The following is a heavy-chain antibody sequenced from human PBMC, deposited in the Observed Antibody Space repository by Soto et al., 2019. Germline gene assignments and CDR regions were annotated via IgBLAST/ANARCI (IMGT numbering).Heavy chain of an antibody. CDR2: IYYSGST. Sequence: SETLSLTCTVSGGSISSGDYYWSWIRQPPGKGLEWIGYIYYSGSTYYNPSLKSRVTISVDTSKNQFSLKLSSVTAADTAGYYCARDTVTKNWFDPWGQGTLVTVSS. CDR3: ARDTVTKNWFDP. CDR1: GGSISSGDYY. V-gene: IGHV4-30-4*01. D-gene: IGHD4-4*01. J-gene: IGHJ5*02.